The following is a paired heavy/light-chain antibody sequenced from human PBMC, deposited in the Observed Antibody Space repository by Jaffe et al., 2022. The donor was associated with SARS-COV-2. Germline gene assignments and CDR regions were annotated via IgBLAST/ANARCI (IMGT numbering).Heavy chain of an antibody. D-gene: IGHD6-13*01. CDR2: ISGSGGNT. Sequence: EVQLLESGGGLAQPGGSLRLSCAASGFTFSNYAMSWVRQAPGKGLEWVSGISGSGGNTYDADSVKGRFTISRDNSKNTLYLQMNSLRAEDTAVYYCAKRGGYSSSGYELDYWGQGTLVTVSS. V-gene: IGHV3-23*01. CDR3: AKRGGYSSSGYELDY. CDR1: GFTFSNYA. J-gene: IGHJ4*02.
Light chain of an antibody. V-gene: IGKV3-20*01. CDR2: GAS. CDR3: QQYGNSPVT. J-gene: IGKJ3*01. Sequence: EIVLTQSPGTLSLSPGERATLSCRASQSVSSSYLAWYQQKPGQAPRLLIYGASSRATGIPDRFSGSGSGTDFTLTISRLEPEDFAVYYCQQYGNSPVTFGPGTKVDIK. CDR1: QSVSSSY.